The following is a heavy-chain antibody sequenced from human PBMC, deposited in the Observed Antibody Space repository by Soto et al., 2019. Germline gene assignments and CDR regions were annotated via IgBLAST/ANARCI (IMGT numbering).Heavy chain of an antibody. D-gene: IGHD6-13*01. V-gene: IGHV3-9*01. Sequence: EVQLVEAGGGVVQPGRSLRLSCTGSGFPFDDYPLYWVRQRPGAGREWVAGISWSTGNIAHADSVKGRFNVSRDNDMRSLYLQMNSLRVEDTAMYYCARGGSGALTAAAGRTNWFDPWGQGTLVIVSS. CDR1: GFPFDDYP. CDR2: ISWSTGNI. CDR3: ARGGSGALTAAAGRTNWFDP. J-gene: IGHJ5*02.